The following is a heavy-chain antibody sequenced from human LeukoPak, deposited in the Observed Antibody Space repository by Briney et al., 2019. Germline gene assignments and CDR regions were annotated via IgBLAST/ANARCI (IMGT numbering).Heavy chain of an antibody. D-gene: IGHD2-15*01. CDR1: GGSISSNSYY. CDR3: ARDRYCSGGSCYVNWFDP. Sequence: SETLSLTCAVSGGSISSNSYYWGWIRQPPGKGLEWIGSIYYSGSTYYNPSLKSRVTISVDTSKNQFSLKLSSVTAADTAVYYCARDRYCSGGSCYVNWFDPWGQGTLVTVSS. CDR2: IYYSGST. J-gene: IGHJ5*02. V-gene: IGHV4-39*02.